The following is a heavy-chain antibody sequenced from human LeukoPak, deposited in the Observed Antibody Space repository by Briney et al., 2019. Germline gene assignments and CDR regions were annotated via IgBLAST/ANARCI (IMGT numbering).Heavy chain of an antibody. CDR2: MFHSGST. Sequence: SETLSLTCSVSGYSISSGFYWGWIRQPPGKGLECIGSMFHSGSTYYNPSLKSRVTISVDTSKNQFSLKLSSVTAADTAVYYCARANYYDTSGYSRGAFDIWGQGTMVTVS. CDR1: GYSISSGFY. J-gene: IGHJ3*02. CDR3: ARANYYDTSGYSRGAFDI. V-gene: IGHV4-38-2*02. D-gene: IGHD3-22*01.